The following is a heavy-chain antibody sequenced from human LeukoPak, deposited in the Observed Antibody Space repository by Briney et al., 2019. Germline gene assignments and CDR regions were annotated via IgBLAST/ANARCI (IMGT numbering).Heavy chain of an antibody. CDR2: ISSSSITI. CDR1: AFTFSSYS. J-gene: IGHJ4*02. D-gene: IGHD2-15*01. CDR3: ARDRGGSYSAIDY. V-gene: IGHV3-48*04. Sequence: GRSLRLSCAASAFTFSSYSANWVSQAPGNGMEWASFISSSSITIYYADSVKGRFTISRDNAEKSLYLQMNSLRAEDTAVYYCARDRGGSYSAIDYWGQGTLVTVSS.